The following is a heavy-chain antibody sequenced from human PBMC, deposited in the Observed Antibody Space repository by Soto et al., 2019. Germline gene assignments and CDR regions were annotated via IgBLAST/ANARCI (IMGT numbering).Heavy chain of an antibody. CDR2: IKSKTDGGTT. V-gene: IGHV3-15*01. J-gene: IGHJ6*02. Sequence: RSLRLSCAASGFSFSNAWMSWVRQAPGKGLEWVGRIKSKTDGGTTDYSAPVKGRFTISRDDSKNTLYLQMNSLKTEDTAVYYCTAPGLWSASYRDFYYVMDVWGQGTTVTVSS. D-gene: IGHD3-3*01. CDR1: GFSFSNAW. CDR3: TAPGLWSASYRDFYYVMDV.